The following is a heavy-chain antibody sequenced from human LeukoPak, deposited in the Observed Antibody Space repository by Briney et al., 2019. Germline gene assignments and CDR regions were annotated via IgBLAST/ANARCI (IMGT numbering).Heavy chain of an antibody. D-gene: IGHD3-10*01. CDR2: ISGDGDGT. V-gene: IGHV3-43*02. CDR1: GFTFVHYA. CDR3: AKDRGGYYGSGTSYYFYGMDV. Sequence: GGSLRLSCAASGFTFVHYAMHWVRQAPGKGLEWVSLISGDGDGTYYVDSVKGRFTISRDTSRNSLYLQMDSLRTEDSALYYCAKDRGGYYGSGTSYYFYGMDVWGQGTTVIVSS. J-gene: IGHJ6*02.